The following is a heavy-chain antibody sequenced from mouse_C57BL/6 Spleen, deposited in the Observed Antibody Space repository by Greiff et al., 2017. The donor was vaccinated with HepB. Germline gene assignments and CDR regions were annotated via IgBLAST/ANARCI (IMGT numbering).Heavy chain of an antibody. CDR2: INPSTGGT. D-gene: IGHD1-1*01. V-gene: IGHV1-42*01. CDR3: AEIYYYGSSYPYYYAMDY. Sequence: VQLQQSGPELVKPGASVKISCKASGYSFTGYYMNWVKQSPEKSLEWIGEINPSTGGTTYNQKFKAKATLTVDKSSSTAYMQLKSLTSEDSAVYYCAEIYYYGSSYPYYYAMDYWGQGTLVTVSA. CDR1: GYSFTGYY. J-gene: IGHJ3*01.